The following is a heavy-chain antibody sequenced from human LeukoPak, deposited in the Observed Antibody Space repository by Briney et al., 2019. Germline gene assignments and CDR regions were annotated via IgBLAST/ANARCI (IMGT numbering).Heavy chain of an antibody. Sequence: GASVKVSCKASGGTFSNYAISWVRQAPGQGLEWMGGIIPIFGTANYAQKFRGRVTITADKSTRTAYMELSSLRSEDTAVYYCARRPSGTGSYYYYYMDVWGKGTTVTVSS. CDR2: IIPIFGTA. CDR3: ARRPSGTGSYYYYYMDV. D-gene: IGHD3-10*01. V-gene: IGHV1-69*06. J-gene: IGHJ6*03. CDR1: GGTFSNYA.